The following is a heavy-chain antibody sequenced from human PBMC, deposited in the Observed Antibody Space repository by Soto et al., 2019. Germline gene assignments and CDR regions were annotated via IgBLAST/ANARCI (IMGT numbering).Heavy chain of an antibody. V-gene: IGHV2-5*02. CDR2: IYWDGDT. J-gene: IGHJ4*02. CDR3: ARRLSPPTFHY. CDR1: GFSLSTSGVG. Sequence: QITLKESGPTLVKPTQTLTLTCTFSGFSLSTSGVGVGWVRQPPGKALEWLAIIYWDGDTRYSPSLKSRLTITRDTATNQVVFTITNMDPVDTVTYYCARRLSPPTFHYWEQGTLATASS.